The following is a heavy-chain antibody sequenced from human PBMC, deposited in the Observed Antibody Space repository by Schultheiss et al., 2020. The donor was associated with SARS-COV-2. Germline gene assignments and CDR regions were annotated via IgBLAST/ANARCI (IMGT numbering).Heavy chain of an antibody. V-gene: IGHV5-51*01. D-gene: IGHD6-13*01. CDR3: ARRIAAAAPSDYFDY. CDR1: GYSFTSYW. Sequence: GESLKISFKGSGYSFTSYWISWVRQMPGKGLEWMGIIYPGDSDTRYSPSFQGQVTISADKSISTAYLQWSSLKASDTAMYYCARRIAAAAPSDYFDYWGQGTLVTVSS. CDR2: IYPGDSDT. J-gene: IGHJ4*02.